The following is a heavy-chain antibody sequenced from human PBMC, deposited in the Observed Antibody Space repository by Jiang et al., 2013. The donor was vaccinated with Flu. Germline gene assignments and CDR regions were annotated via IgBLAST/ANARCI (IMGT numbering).Heavy chain of an antibody. Sequence: GAEVKKPGESLKISCKVFGKRFSDYWINWVRQLPGGGLEWMGMVFPGDSDVRYSPSVEGQVTISVDRPTTTVYLHWGSLKTSDRGIYYCARSKYRGLWLAFDDWGQGTLVTVSS. CDR2: VFPGDSDV. V-gene: IGHV5-51*04. J-gene: IGHJ4*02. CDR3: ARSKYRGLWLAFDD. D-gene: IGHD6-19*01. CDR1: GKRFSDYW.